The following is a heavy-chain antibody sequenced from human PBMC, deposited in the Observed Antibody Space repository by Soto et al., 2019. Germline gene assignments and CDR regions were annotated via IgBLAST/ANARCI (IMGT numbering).Heavy chain of an antibody. Sequence: QVQLVQSGAEVKKPGSSVKVSCKASGGTFSSYAISWVRQAPGQGLEWMGGIIPIFGTANHAPKFQGRVTITADESKSTAYMELSSLRSEDTAVYYCARDLHYGDYWGGWFDPWGQGPLVTVSS. J-gene: IGHJ5*02. V-gene: IGHV1-69*01. CDR2: IIPIFGTA. D-gene: IGHD4-17*01. CDR3: ARDLHYGDYWGGWFDP. CDR1: GGTFSSYA.